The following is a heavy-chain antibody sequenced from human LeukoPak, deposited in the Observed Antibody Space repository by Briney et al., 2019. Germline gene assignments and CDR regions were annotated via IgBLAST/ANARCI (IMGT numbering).Heavy chain of an antibody. J-gene: IGHJ4*02. Sequence: GGSLRLSCAASGFTFSSYAMSWVRQAPGKGLEWVGHIKTDGSETYYLDSLKGRISISRDNTNNALYLQMNSLRVEDTALYYCVKNDGWFHLAQWGQGTLVTVSS. V-gene: IGHV3-7*03. CDR2: IKTDGSET. CDR1: GFTFSSYA. CDR3: VKNDGWFHLAQ. D-gene: IGHD6-19*01.